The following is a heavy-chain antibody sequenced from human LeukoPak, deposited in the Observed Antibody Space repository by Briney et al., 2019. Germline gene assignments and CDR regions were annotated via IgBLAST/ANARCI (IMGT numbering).Heavy chain of an antibody. CDR3: ARCQLLDY. J-gene: IGHJ4*02. Sequence: GGTLRLSCAASGFTFSSYGMSWVRQAPGKGLEWVSSISSSSSYIYYADSVKGRFTISRDNAKNSLYLQMNSLRAEDTAVYYCARCQLLDYWGQGTLVTVSS. CDR1: GFTFSSYG. D-gene: IGHD2-2*01. CDR2: ISSSSSYI. V-gene: IGHV3-21*01.